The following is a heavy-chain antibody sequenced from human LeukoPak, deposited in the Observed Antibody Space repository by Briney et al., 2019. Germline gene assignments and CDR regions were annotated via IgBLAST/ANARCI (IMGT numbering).Heavy chain of an antibody. D-gene: IGHD4-17*01. J-gene: IGHJ4*02. CDR2: ISSSSSYI. V-gene: IGHV3-21*01. CDR3: ARVRGVTTSPPFDY. Sequence: GGSLRLSCAASGFTFSSYSMNWVRQAPGKGLEWVSSISSSSSYIYYADSVKGRFTISRDNAKNSLYLQMNSLRAEDTAVYYCARVRGVTTSPPFDYWGQGTLVTVSS. CDR1: GFTFSSYS.